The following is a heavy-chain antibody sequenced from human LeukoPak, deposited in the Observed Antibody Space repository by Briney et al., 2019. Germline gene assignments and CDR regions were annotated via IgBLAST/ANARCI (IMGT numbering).Heavy chain of an antibody. Sequence: PGGSLRLSCAASGFTFSSHYLHWVRQAPGTGLVWVSRISSDGSSTDYAGSVKGRFTISRDNAKNTLYLQMNSLRAEDTAVYYCARPVCGGDCYPYDYWGQGTLVTVSS. CDR3: ARPVCGGDCYPYDY. CDR2: ISSDGSST. V-gene: IGHV3-74*01. CDR1: GFTFSSHY. J-gene: IGHJ4*02. D-gene: IGHD2-21*02.